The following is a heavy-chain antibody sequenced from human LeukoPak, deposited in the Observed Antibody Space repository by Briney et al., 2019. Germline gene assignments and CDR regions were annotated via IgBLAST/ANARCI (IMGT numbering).Heavy chain of an antibody. Sequence: PGGSLRLSCELSGFTFRRYAMHWVRQAPGKGLEWLAVVSYDGGNEYYADSVKGRFTISRGKSRNTAFLQMDSLRHEDTGVYFCARDRYASRSYVMDVWGQGPRSSSR. CDR1: GFTFRRYA. CDR3: ARDRYASRSYVMDV. CDR2: VSYDGGNE. J-gene: IGHJ6*02. V-gene: IGHV3-30*04. D-gene: IGHD2-2*01.